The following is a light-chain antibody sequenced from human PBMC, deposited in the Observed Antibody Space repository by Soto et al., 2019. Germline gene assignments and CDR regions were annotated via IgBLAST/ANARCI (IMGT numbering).Light chain of an antibody. Sequence: DIQMTQSPSTLSASVGDRVTITCRASQSISSWLAWYQQKPGTAPKLLIYKASSLESGVPSRFSGSGSGTEFTLTISSLQPDDFATYYGQQYNRYSRTFGQGTKVEIK. CDR2: KAS. J-gene: IGKJ1*01. CDR3: QQYNRYSRT. CDR1: QSISSW. V-gene: IGKV1-5*03.